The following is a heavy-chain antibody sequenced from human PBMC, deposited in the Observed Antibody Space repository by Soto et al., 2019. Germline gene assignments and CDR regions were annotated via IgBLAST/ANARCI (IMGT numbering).Heavy chain of an antibody. D-gene: IGHD3-9*01. Sequence: VGSLRLSCSASGFTFSEYSMHWVRQAPGKGLQYVSTISSDGDITYYADSVKGRFTISRDNSKNTLYLQMNSLRPEDTAVYYCVKVSTFYDILTGYYSTNFFDPWGQGTLVTV. J-gene: IGHJ5*02. V-gene: IGHV3-64D*06. CDR2: ISSDGDIT. CDR3: VKVSTFYDILTGYYSTNFFDP. CDR1: GFTFSEYS.